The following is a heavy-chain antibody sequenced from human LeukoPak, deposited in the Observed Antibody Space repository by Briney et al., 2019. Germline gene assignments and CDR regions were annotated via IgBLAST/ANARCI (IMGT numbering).Heavy chain of an antibody. Sequence: PGGSLRLSCAASGFTVIDNLMIWVRQSPGRGLEWLSSAYSGGVTYYADPVKGRLTISRDHSNNSVSLQMTNLRVEDTAIYYCARGASRISWPGIDYWGQGTLVTVSS. CDR1: GFTVIDNL. CDR2: AYSGGVT. D-gene: IGHD1-26*01. V-gene: IGHV3-53*01. CDR3: ARGASRISWPGIDY. J-gene: IGHJ4*02.